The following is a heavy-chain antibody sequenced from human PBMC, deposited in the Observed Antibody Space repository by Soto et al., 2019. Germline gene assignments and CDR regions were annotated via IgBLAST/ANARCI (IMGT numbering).Heavy chain of an antibody. J-gene: IGHJ4*02. CDR1: GVSINSYY. Sequence: SETLSLTCTVSGVSINSYYWSWTRQPPGKGLEWIGYIYYSGSTNYNPSLKSRVTISVDTSKNQFSLKLSSVTAADTAVYYCASVHYDILTGFYFDSWGQGTLVTVSS. CDR2: IYYSGST. D-gene: IGHD3-9*01. CDR3: ASVHYDILTGFYFDS. V-gene: IGHV4-59*08.